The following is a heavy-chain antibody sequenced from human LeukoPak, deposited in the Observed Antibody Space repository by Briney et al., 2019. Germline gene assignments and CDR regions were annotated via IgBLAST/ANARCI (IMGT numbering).Heavy chain of an antibody. Sequence: ASLKVSCKASGGTFSSYAISWVRQAPGQGLEWMGWINPNSGGTNYAQKFQGRVTMTRDTSISTAYMELSRLRSDGTAVYYCARGGWSIAARPWGQGTLVTVSS. J-gene: IGHJ4*02. CDR3: ARGGWSIAARP. D-gene: IGHD6-6*01. CDR1: GGTFSSYA. CDR2: INPNSGGT. V-gene: IGHV1-2*02.